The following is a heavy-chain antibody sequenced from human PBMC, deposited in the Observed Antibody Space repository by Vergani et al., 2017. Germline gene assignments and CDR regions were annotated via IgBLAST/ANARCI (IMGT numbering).Heavy chain of an antibody. D-gene: IGHD2-2*01. V-gene: IGHV3-23*01. Sequence: EVQLLESGGGLVQPGGSLRLSCAASGFTFSSQAMSWVRQAPGEGLEWVSTISGSGDSTYYADSVKGRFTISRDNSKNTLYLQMNSLRAEDTAVYYCAKGPYSVVVPAADGGFFDYWGQGTLVTVSS. CDR1: GFTFSSQA. J-gene: IGHJ4*02. CDR3: AKGPYSVVVPAADGGFFDY. CDR2: ISGSGDST.